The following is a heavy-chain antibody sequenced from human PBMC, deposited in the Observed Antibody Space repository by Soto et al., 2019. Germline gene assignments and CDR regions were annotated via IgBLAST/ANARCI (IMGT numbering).Heavy chain of an antibody. Sequence: QLQLQESGPGLVKPSETLSLTCTVSGGSISNNNYYWGWIRQPPGKGLEWIGSIYYSGSTYYNPSLKPRVTISVDRSKNQFSLKLSSVTAADTALYYCARSPLNYWGQGTLVTVSS. J-gene: IGHJ4*02. CDR1: GGSISNNNYY. CDR2: IYYSGST. CDR3: ARSPLNY. V-gene: IGHV4-39*01.